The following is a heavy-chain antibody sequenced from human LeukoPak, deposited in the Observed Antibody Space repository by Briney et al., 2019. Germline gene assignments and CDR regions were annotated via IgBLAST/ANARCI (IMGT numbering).Heavy chain of an antibody. CDR2: IYYSGST. V-gene: IGHV4-39*01. CDR1: GGSISSSSYY. J-gene: IGHJ4*02. Sequence: NPSETLSLTCTVSGGSISSSSYYWGWIRQPPGKGLEWIGSIYYSGSTYYNPSLKSRVTISVDTSKNQFSLKLSSVTAADTAVYYCARLGGNSYARHFEYWGQGTLVTVSS. CDR3: ARLGGNSYARHFEY. D-gene: IGHD5-18*01.